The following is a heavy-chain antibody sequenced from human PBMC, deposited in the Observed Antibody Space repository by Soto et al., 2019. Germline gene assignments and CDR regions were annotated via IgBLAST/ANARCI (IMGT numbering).Heavy chain of an antibody. CDR2: ISYDGSKK. D-gene: IGHD6-13*01. Sequence: QVQLVESGGGVVQPGRSLRLSCAASGFTFSSYGMHWVRQAPGKGLEWVAVISYDGSKKYYAESGKGRFTISRDNSKTTLYLQMNRLRAEDPAVYYCANVIAASWRDGMDVWGQGTTVTVSS. V-gene: IGHV3-30*18. CDR3: ANVIAASWRDGMDV. CDR1: GFTFSSYG. J-gene: IGHJ6*02.